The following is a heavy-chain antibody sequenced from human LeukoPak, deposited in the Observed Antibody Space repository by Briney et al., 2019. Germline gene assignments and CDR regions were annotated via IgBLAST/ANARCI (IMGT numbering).Heavy chain of an antibody. Sequence: SETLSLTCTVSGYSISSGYYWGWIRQPPGKGLEWIGSIYHSGSTYYNPSLKSRVTISVDTSKNQFSLKLSSVTAADTAVYYCAGWAVVVEWGFDFWAQGTLVTVSS. CDR3: AGWAVVVEWGFDF. CDR2: IYHSGST. D-gene: IGHD2-15*01. CDR1: GYSISSGYY. V-gene: IGHV4-38-2*02. J-gene: IGHJ4*02.